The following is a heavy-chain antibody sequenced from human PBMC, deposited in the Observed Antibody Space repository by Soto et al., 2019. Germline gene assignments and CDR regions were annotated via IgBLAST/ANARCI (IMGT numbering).Heavy chain of an antibody. CDR2: INAGNGNT. Sequence: ASVKVSCKASGYTFTSYAMHWVRQAPGQRLEWMGWINAGNGNTKYSQKFQGRVTITRDTSASTAYMELSSLRSEDTAVYYCARDQYIVVVPAAEFYPWCQRTLVTVSS. V-gene: IGHV1-3*01. CDR3: ARDQYIVVVPAAEFYP. J-gene: IGHJ5*02. D-gene: IGHD2-2*01. CDR1: GYTFTSYA.